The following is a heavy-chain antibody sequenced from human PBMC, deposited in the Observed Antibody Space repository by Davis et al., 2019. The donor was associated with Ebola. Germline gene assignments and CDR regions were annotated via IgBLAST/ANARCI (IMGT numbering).Heavy chain of an antibody. CDR3: ARELGRIAVADRGDY. CDR1: GGTFSSYA. D-gene: IGHD6-19*01. J-gene: IGHJ4*02. Sequence: SVKVSCKASGGTFSSYAISWVRQAPGQGLEWMGRIIPILGIANYAQKFQGRVTITADNSTSTAYMELSSLRSEDTAVYYCARELGRIAVADRGDYWGQGTLVTVSS. V-gene: IGHV1-69*04. CDR2: IIPILGIA.